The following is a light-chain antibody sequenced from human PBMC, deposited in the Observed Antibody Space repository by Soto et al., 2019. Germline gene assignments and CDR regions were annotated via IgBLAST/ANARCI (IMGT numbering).Light chain of an antibody. J-gene: IGKJ1*01. Sequence: DIQMTQSPSTLSASVGDRVTITCRASQSISSWLAWYQQKPGKAPKLLIYKASSLESGVPSRFSGRGSGTEFTLTISSLQPDDFATYYCQQFSSYSGTFGQGTKVDIK. CDR3: QQFSSYSGT. CDR2: KAS. V-gene: IGKV1-5*03. CDR1: QSISSW.